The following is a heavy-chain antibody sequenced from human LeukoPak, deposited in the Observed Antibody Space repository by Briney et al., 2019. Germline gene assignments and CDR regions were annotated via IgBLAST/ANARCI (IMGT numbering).Heavy chain of an antibody. Sequence: MTGGSLRLSCAASGFIFTNAWLSWVRQAPGKGLEWVGRIKSKTDGGTTDYAAPVKGRFTISRDDSKNTLYLQMNSLKTEDTAVYYCTTPSYYYDSSGYYMYFDYWGQGTLVTVSS. CDR3: TTPSYYYDSSGYYMYFDY. D-gene: IGHD3-22*01. V-gene: IGHV3-15*01. J-gene: IGHJ4*02. CDR2: IKSKTDGGTT. CDR1: GFIFTNAW.